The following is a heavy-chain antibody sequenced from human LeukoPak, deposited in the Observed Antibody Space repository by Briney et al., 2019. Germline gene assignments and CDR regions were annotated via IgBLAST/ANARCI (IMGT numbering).Heavy chain of an antibody. CDR3: GKTTVGYSSGQKPAWPVDY. CDR1: GFTSGSHA. D-gene: IGHD5-18*01. J-gene: IGHJ4*02. Sequence: GGSLRLSCEASGFTSGSHAMYWVRQAPGKGLEWVAGIFGSGGSPHYADPVKGRFTISRDNSRNTVYLQINSLRAEDTAVYYCGKTTVGYSSGQKPAWPVDYWGQGTLVTVSS. CDR2: IFGSGGSP. V-gene: IGHV3-23*01.